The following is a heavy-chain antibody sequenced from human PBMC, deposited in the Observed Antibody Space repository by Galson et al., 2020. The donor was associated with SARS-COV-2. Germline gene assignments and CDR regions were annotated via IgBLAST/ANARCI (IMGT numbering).Heavy chain of an antibody. V-gene: IGHV4-31*03. CDR1: GDSISNGDYY. CDR3: AREAHSGSYPFDY. CDR2: ICYSGSA. J-gene: IGHJ4*02. Sequence: ASETLSLTCTVSGDSISNGDYYWSWIRQHPGKGLEWIGLICYSGSAYFNPSLESRFTMSVDTSKNQFSLNLSSVTAADTAVYYCAREAHSGSYPFDYWGQGTLVTVSS. D-gene: IGHD1-26*01.